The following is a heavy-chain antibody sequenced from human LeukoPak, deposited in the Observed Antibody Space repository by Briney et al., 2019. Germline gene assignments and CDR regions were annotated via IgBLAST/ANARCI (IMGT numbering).Heavy chain of an antibody. J-gene: IGHJ4*02. CDR1: GGSISSYY. Sequence: SETLSLTCTVSGGSISSYYWSWIRQPPGKGLEWIGYIDDSGRTNYNPSLKSRVTISVATSKNQFSLKLISESPADTAVYYCARHGGAYSFDYWGQGTLVTVSS. D-gene: IGHD2-21*01. CDR2: IDDSGRT. CDR3: ARHGGAYSFDY. V-gene: IGHV4-59*08.